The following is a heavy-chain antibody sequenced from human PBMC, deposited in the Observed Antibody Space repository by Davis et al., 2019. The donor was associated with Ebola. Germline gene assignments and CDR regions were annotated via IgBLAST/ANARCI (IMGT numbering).Heavy chain of an antibody. J-gene: IGHJ4*02. V-gene: IGHV3-7*03. Sequence: GESLKISCTASGFAFNSYWMSWVRQAPGKGLEWVANIKQDGSEKYYVDSVKGRFTVSRDNANNSVYLQLDSLRAEDTAVYSCAREGGGSWGYWGQGALVTVSS. CDR1: GFAFNSYW. CDR2: IKQDGSEK. CDR3: AREGGGSWGY. D-gene: IGHD1-26*01.